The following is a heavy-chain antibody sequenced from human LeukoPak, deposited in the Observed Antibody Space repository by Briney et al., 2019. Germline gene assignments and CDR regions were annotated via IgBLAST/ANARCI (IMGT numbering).Heavy chain of an antibody. D-gene: IGHD1-26*01. V-gene: IGHV3-7*01. Sequence: GGSLRLSCVASGFSFSSYWMSWVRQTPGKGLEWVANIKQEGSARYYVDSVKGRFTISRDNAKNSLYLQMNSLRAEDTAVYYCARDKIVGATHFDYWGQGTLVTVSS. CDR2: IKQEGSAR. CDR3: ARDKIVGATHFDY. J-gene: IGHJ4*02. CDR1: GFSFSSYW.